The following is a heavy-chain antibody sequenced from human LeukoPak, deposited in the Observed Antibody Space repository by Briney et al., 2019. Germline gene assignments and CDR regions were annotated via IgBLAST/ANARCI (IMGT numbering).Heavy chain of an antibody. D-gene: IGHD4-17*01. Sequence: PGGSLRPSCAASGFTFTSDAMSWVRQAPGEGLEWVSAISGRGGSTYYADSVKGRFTISRDNSENTLYLQMNSLRAEDTAVYYCAKAHYGFDYWGQGTLVTVSS. CDR2: ISGRGGST. V-gene: IGHV3-23*01. CDR3: AKAHYGFDY. J-gene: IGHJ4*02. CDR1: GFTFTSDA.